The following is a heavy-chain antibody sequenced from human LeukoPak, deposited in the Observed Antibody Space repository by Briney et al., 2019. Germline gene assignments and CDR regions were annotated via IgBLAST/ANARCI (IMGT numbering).Heavy chain of an antibody. J-gene: IGHJ4*02. V-gene: IGHV1-24*01. Sequence: ASVKVSCKVSGYTLTELSMHWVRQAPGKGLEWMGGFDPEDGETIYAQKFQGRVTMTEDTSTDTAYMELSSLRSEDTAVYYCATIPHTLDCSGGSCYLSDYYFDYWGQGTLVTVSS. D-gene: IGHD2-15*01. CDR3: ATIPHTLDCSGGSCYLSDYYFDY. CDR1: GYTLTELS. CDR2: FDPEDGET.